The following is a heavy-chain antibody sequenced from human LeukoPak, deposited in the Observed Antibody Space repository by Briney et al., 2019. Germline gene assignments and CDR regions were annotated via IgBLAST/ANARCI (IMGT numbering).Heavy chain of an antibody. CDR2: INPNSGGT. CDR1: GYTFTGYY. J-gene: IGHJ4*02. CDR3: ARDDVGLTY. D-gene: IGHD3-9*01. V-gene: IGHV1-2*02. Sequence: ASVKVSCKASGYTFTGYYMHWVRQAPGQGLEWMGWINPNSGGTNYAQKFQGRVTMTTDTSTSTAYMELRSLRSEDTAVYYCARDDVGLTYWGQGTLVTVSS.